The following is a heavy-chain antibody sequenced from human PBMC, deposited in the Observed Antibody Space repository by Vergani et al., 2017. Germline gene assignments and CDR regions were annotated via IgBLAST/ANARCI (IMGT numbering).Heavy chain of an antibody. CDR2: IWYDGSNK. V-gene: IGHV3-33*03. J-gene: IGHJ3*02. Sequence: QVQLVESGGGVVQPGRSLRLSCAASGFTFSSYGMHWVRQAPGKGLEWVAVIWYDGSNKYYADSVKGRFTISRDKSKNTLYLQMNSLRAEDTAVYYCAKGDYADCGGDCYSDAFDIWGQGTMVTVSS. CDR1: GFTFSSYG. CDR3: AKGDYADCGGDCYSDAFDI. D-gene: IGHD2-21*02.